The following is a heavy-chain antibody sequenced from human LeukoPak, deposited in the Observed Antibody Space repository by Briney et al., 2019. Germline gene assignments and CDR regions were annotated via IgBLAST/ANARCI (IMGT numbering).Heavy chain of an antibody. V-gene: IGHV3-21*01. D-gene: IGHD3-22*01. J-gene: IGHJ4*02. CDR3: ARHVVAVGFDY. Sequence: GSLRLSCAASGFTFSSYTMNWVRQAPGKGLEWVSSITSSSSYIYYADSVKGRFTISRDNAKNSLYLQMNSLRAEDTAVYYCARHVVAVGFDYWGQGTLVTVSS. CDR1: GFTFSSYT. CDR2: ITSSSSYI.